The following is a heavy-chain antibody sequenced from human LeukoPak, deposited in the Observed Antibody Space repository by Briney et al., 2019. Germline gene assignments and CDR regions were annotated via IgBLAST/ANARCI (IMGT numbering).Heavy chain of an antibody. V-gene: IGHV1-69*05. CDR3: ARDRTIFGVVLEVQDAFDI. D-gene: IGHD3-3*01. CDR2: FIPIFGTA. J-gene: IGHJ3*02. Sequence: SVKVSCKASGGTFSSYAISWVRQAPGQGLGWMGRFIPIFGTANYAKKFQGRVTITTDESTSTAYMELSSLRSEDTAVYYCARDRTIFGVVLEVQDAFDIWGQGTMVTVSS. CDR1: GGTFSSYA.